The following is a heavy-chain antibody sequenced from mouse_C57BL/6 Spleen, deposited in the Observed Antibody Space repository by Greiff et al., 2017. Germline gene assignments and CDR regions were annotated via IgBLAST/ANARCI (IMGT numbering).Heavy chain of an antibody. CDR1: GFTFSSYA. CDR3: AITSSYYAMDY. V-gene: IGHV5-4*03. CDR2: ISDGGSYT. Sequence: EVKLMESGGGLVKPGGSLKLSCAASGFTFSSYAMSWVRQTPEKRLEWVATISDGGSYTYYPDNVKGRFTISRDNAKNNLYLQMSHLKSEDTAMYYCAITSSYYAMDYWGQGTSVTVSS. J-gene: IGHJ4*01.